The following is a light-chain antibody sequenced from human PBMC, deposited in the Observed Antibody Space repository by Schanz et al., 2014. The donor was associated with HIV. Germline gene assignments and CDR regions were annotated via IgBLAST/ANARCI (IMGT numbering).Light chain of an antibody. J-gene: IGLJ1*01. V-gene: IGLV2-14*03. CDR3: SSYTSSTTYV. Sequence: QSVLTQPASVSGSPGQSITISCSGDSSDIGGYDYVSWFQQHPGKAPKLVISDFANRPSGISNRFSGSKSGNTASLTISGLQSEDEADYYCSSYTSSTTYVFGTGTMLTV. CDR2: DFA. CDR1: SSDIGGYDY.